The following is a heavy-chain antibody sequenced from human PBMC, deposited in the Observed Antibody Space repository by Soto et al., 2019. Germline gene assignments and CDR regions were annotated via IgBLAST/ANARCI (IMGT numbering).Heavy chain of an antibody. Sequence: QITLKESGPTLVKPTQTLTLTCTFSGFSLSTSGVGVGWIRQAPGKALEWLALIYWDDDERYTPSLKSRLTITKDTSKLPVVRHRPNMDPMDTPTYYCPRRRPSVLASERYCTDHWCQGNLATASS. CDR1: GFSLSTSGVG. CDR2: IYWDDDE. V-gene: IGHV2-5*02. D-gene: IGHD2-8*01. CDR3: PRRRPSVLASERYCTDH. J-gene: IGHJ5*02.